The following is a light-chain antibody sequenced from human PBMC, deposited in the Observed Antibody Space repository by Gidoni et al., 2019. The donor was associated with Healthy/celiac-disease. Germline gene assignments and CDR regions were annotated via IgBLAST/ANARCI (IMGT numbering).Light chain of an antibody. CDR2: AAS. CDR1: QSISSY. J-gene: IGKJ2*03. Sequence: DIQMPESPSSLSASVGDRVTITCRASQSISSYLNWYQQKPGKAPKLLIYAASSLQSGVPSRFSGSGSGTDFTLTISSLQPEDFATYYCQQSYSILGSFGQGTKLEIK. V-gene: IGKV1-39*01. CDR3: QQSYSILGS.